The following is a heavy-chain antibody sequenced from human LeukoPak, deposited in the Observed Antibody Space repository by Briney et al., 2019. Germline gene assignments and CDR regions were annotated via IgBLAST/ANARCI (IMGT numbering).Heavy chain of an antibody. CDR2: IYYSGST. Sequence: SQTLSLTCTVSGGSISSGDYYWSWIRQPPGKGLEWIGYIYYSGSTYYNPSLKSRVTISVDTSKNQFSLKLSSVTAADTAVYYCARELGWLQPYFDYWGQGTLVTVSS. CDR1: GGSISSGDYY. D-gene: IGHD5-24*01. V-gene: IGHV4-30-4*08. J-gene: IGHJ4*02. CDR3: ARELGWLQPYFDY.